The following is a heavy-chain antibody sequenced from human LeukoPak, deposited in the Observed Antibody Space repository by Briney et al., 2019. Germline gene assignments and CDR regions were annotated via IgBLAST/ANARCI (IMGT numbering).Heavy chain of an antibody. Sequence: GGSLRLSCAASGFTFSSYSMNWVRQAPGKGLEWVSSISSSSSYIYYADSVKGRFTISRDNVKNSLYLQMNSLRAEDTAVYYCARDLPVAVAGTSAFDYWGQGTLVTVSS. V-gene: IGHV3-21*01. CDR1: GFTFSSYS. J-gene: IGHJ4*02. CDR3: ARDLPVAVAGTSAFDY. D-gene: IGHD6-19*01. CDR2: ISSSSSYI.